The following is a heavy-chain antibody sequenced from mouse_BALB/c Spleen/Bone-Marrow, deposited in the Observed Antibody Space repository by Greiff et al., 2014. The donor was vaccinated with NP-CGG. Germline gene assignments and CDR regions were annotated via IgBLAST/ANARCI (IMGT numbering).Heavy chain of an antibody. CDR3: ARYDYDGVDY. CDR1: GYSITSDYA. D-gene: IGHD2-4*01. CDR2: INYSGST. J-gene: IGHJ2*01. V-gene: IGHV3-2*02. Sequence: VQLKESGPGLVKPSQSLSLTCTVTGYSITSDYAWNWIRQFPGNKLEWMGYINYSGSTSYNPSLKSRISITRDTSKNQFFLQLNSVTNEDTATYYCARYDYDGVDYWGQGTTLTVSS.